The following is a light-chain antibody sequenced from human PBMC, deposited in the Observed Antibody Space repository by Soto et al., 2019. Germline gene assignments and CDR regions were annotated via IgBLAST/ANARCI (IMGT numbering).Light chain of an antibody. CDR2: KAS. CDR3: QQYNSYSQT. CDR1: QSISSW. Sequence: DIQMTQSPSTLSASVGDRVTITCRASQSISSWLAWYQQKPGKAPKLLSYKASSLESGVPSRFSGSGSGTELTLTISSLQPDDFATYYCQQYNSYSQTFGQGTKVEIK. J-gene: IGKJ1*01. V-gene: IGKV1-5*03.